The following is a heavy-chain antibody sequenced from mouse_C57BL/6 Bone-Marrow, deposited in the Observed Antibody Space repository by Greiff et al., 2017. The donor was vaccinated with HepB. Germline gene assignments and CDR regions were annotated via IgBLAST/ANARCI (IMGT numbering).Heavy chain of an antibody. CDR2: IDPETGGT. J-gene: IGHJ4*01. CDR3: TRSETYYVRGDYAMDY. CDR1: GYTFTDYE. D-gene: IGHD1-1*01. V-gene: IGHV1-15*01. Sequence: VQLQQSGAELVRPGASVTLSCKASGYTFTDYEMHWVKQTPVHGLEWIGAIDPETGGTAYNQKFKGKAILTADKSSSTAYMELRSLTSEDSAVYYCTRSETYYVRGDYAMDYWGQGTSVTVSS.